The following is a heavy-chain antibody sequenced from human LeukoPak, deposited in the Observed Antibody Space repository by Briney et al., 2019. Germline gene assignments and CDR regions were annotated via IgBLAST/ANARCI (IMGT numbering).Heavy chain of an antibody. CDR1: GFTFRTYE. J-gene: IGHJ5*02. CDR2: ISGSDTTM. V-gene: IGHV3-48*03. D-gene: IGHD3-10*01. CDR3: ARDKIGYYGWFDP. Sequence: GGSLRLSCVASGFTFRTYEMNWVRQAPGKGLEWVSYISGSDTTMYYADSVRGRFTISRDNAKSSLYLQMNSLRAEDTAVYYCARDKIGYYGWFDPWGQGTLVTVSS.